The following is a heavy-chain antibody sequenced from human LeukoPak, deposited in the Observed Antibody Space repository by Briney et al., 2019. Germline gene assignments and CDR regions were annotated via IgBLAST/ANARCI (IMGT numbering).Heavy chain of an antibody. CDR2: IYPGDSDT. Sequence: PGESRKISGKGSDYNFANYWSGWVRQLPGKGLGWLGIIYPGDSDTRYSPSFQGQFTTSAAKSITTAYLQWSSLKASDTAMNYCARGEGGWNLDYWGQGTLVTVSS. J-gene: IGHJ4*02. D-gene: IGHD6-19*01. CDR3: ARGEGGWNLDY. V-gene: IGHV5-51*01. CDR1: DYNFANYW.